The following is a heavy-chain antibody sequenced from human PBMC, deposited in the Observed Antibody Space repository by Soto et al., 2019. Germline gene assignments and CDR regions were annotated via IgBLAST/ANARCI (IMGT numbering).Heavy chain of an antibody. CDR1: GFTFSSYA. D-gene: IGHD2-21*01. V-gene: IGHV3-23*01. Sequence: EVQLLESGGGLVQPGGSLRLSCAASGFTFSSYAMSWVRQAPGKGLEWVSAISGSGGSTYYADSVKGRFTISRDNSKNTLDLQMNSLRAEDTAVYYCAKRATTAIPWAFSYFDYWGQGTLVTVSS. J-gene: IGHJ4*02. CDR2: ISGSGGST. CDR3: AKRATTAIPWAFSYFDY.